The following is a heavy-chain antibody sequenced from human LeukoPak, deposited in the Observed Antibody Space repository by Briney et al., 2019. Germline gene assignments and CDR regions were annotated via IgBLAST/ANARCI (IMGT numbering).Heavy chain of an antibody. V-gene: IGHV1-2*02. J-gene: IGHJ4*02. CDR3: ARVSIAARNFDY. D-gene: IGHD6-6*01. CDR1: GYTFTGYY. CDR2: INPNSGGT. Sequence: ASVKVSCKASGYTFTGYYMHWVRQAPGQGLAWMGWINPNSGGTNYAQKFQGRVTMTRDTSISTAYMELSRLRSDDTAVYYCARVSIAARNFDYWGQGTLVTVSS.